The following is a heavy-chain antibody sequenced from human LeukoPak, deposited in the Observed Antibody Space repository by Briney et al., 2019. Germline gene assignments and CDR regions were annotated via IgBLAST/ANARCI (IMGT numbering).Heavy chain of an antibody. D-gene: IGHD6-6*01. Sequence: GGSLRLSCAASGFTFSNYAMNWVRQAPGKGLEWVSAISGSGGSTYYADSVKGQFTISRDNSKNTLYLQMNSLRAEDTAVYYCAKGPSSSSLDYWGQGTLVTVSS. CDR3: AKGPSSSSLDY. J-gene: IGHJ4*02. CDR2: ISGSGGST. CDR1: GFTFSNYA. V-gene: IGHV3-23*01.